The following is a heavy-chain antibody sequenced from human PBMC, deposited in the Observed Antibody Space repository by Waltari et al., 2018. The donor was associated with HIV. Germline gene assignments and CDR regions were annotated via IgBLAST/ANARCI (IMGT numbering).Heavy chain of an antibody. V-gene: IGHV3-20*04. Sequence: EVQLVESGGGVVRPGGSLRLSCVASGFNFDDYGMGWVRQAPGKGLECVSGINWNGGSTGYADSVKGRFSISRDNAKNSLYLQMNSLRAEDTALYYCARDYGSGSYYNYCGQGTLVTVSS. CDR1: GFNFDDYG. CDR3: ARDYGSGSYYNY. J-gene: IGHJ4*02. CDR2: INWNGGST. D-gene: IGHD3-10*01.